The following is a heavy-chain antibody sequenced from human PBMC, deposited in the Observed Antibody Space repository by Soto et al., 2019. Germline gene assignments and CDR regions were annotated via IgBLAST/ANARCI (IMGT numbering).Heavy chain of an antibody. V-gene: IGHV3-23*01. CDR2: ISGSRATT. Sequence: EVHLLESGGTLVQSGGSLRLSCAASGFTFSTCAMSWVRQAPGKGLEWVSTISGSRATTYYPDSVKGRFTISRDNSKNTLYLQMDSLTAEDPAVYYCAKVYSDFWRGHPPYFGSWGQGTLVTVSS. CDR3: AKVYSDFWRGHPPYFGS. CDR1: GFTFSTCA. D-gene: IGHD3-3*01. J-gene: IGHJ4*02.